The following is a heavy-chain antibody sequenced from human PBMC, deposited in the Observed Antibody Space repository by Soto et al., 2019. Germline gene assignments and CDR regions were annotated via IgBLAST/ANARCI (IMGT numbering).Heavy chain of an antibody. J-gene: IGHJ6*02. CDR1: RFTFSRYA. V-gene: IGHV3-30-3*01. Sequence: QVQLVESGGAVVQPGRSLRLSCAASRFTFSRYAMHWVRQAPGKGLEWVTLISYDANNKYYADSVKGRFTISRDNSKNTLYPQMNSLRAEDTAVYYCARGEGATAYYNMDVWGHGTTVTVSS. CDR3: ARGEGATAYYNMDV. D-gene: IGHD1-26*01. CDR2: ISYDANNK.